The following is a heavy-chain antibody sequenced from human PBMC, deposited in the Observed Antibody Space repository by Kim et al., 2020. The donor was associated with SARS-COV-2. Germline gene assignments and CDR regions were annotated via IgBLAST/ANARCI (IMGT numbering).Heavy chain of an antibody. CDR2: INTNTGNP. CDR3: ARENERGSGWPDFDY. V-gene: IGHV7-4-1*02. J-gene: IGHJ4*02. D-gene: IGHD6-19*01. Sequence: VRQAPGQGLEWMGWINTNTGNPTYAQGFTGRFVFSLDTSVSTAYLQISSLKAEDTAVYYCARENERGSGWPDFDYWGQGTLVTVSS.